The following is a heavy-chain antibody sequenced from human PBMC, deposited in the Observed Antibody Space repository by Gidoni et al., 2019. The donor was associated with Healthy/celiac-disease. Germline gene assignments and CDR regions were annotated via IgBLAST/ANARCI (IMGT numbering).Heavy chain of an antibody. CDR2: IIPIFGTA. CDR3: ARSGQYYYDSSGYFNWFDP. Sequence: VQLVQSGAEVKKPGSSVKVSCQASGGTFSSYPSRWVRQAPGQGLEWMGGIIPIFGTANYAQKFQGRVTITADKSTSTAYMELSSLRSEDTAVYYCARSGQYYYDSSGYFNWFDPWGQGTLVTVSS. J-gene: IGHJ5*02. V-gene: IGHV1-69*06. D-gene: IGHD3-22*01. CDR1: GGTFSSYP.